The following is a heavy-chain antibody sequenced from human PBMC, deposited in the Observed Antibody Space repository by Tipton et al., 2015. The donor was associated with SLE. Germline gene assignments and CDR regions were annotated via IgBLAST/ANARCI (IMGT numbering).Heavy chain of an antibody. V-gene: IGHV4-61*09. CDR1: GDSISTDNYY. D-gene: IGHD1-26*01. Sequence: LSLTCTVSGDSISTDNYYWGWTRQPAGKALEWIGHIYFSGQTYYNPSLKSRVTISVDTSKNQFSLKLNSVTATDAAVYYCARASFIVGSTTFWFDPWGQGALVIVSS. J-gene: IGHJ5*02. CDR3: ARASFIVGSTTFWFDP. CDR2: IYFSGQT.